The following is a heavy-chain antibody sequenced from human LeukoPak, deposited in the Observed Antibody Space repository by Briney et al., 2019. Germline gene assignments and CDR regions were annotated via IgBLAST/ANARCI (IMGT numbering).Heavy chain of an antibody. CDR3: AREITFGGVIVSSY. D-gene: IGHD3-16*02. CDR2: ISTDSLTI. CDR1: GFTFSSHA. V-gene: IGHV3-48*01. Sequence: GGSLRLSCAASGFTFSSHAMNWVRQAPGKGLEWISSISTDSLTIKYADFVSGQFTISRDNSKNTLYLQMNSLRAEDTAVYYCAREITFGGVIVSSYWGQGTLVTVSS. J-gene: IGHJ4*02.